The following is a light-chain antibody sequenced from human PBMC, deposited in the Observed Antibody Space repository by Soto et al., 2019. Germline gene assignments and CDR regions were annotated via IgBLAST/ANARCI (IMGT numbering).Light chain of an antibody. J-gene: IGKJ1*01. Sequence: EIVMTQSPATLSVSPGERATLSCRASQSVSSNLAWYQQKPGQAPRLLIYATSTRATDIPVKFSGSGSGKEFTLTISSLQSDDSAVYYCQQHNRWPWTVGPGTKVEI. CDR3: QQHNRWPWT. CDR2: ATS. CDR1: QSVSSN. V-gene: IGKV3-15*01.